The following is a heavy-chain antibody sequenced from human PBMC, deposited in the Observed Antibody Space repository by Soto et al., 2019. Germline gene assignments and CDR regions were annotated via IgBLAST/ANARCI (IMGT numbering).Heavy chain of an antibody. CDR3: ARGGGYDWNYDNWFDP. Sequence: YETWSLSRTGTGGYYSGFCRIWRRHPPGNGLEWIGEINHSRSTNSNPSLKSRVTRSEHPSKNQFSLKLSAVTAADTAVYYCARGGGYDWNYDNWFDPWGPGTLFT. D-gene: IGHD1-7*01. V-gene: IGHV4-34*01. CDR2: INHSRST. CDR1: GGYYSGFC. J-gene: IGHJ5*01.